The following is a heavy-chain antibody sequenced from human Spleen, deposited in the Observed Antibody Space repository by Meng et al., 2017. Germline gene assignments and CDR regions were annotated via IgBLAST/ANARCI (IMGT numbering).Heavy chain of an antibody. CDR2: INHSGST. CDR3: ARAGGSS. Sequence: QLQQWGARLCTPTETLSLTCAFYGGSCSGYYWSWIRQPTGKGLEWIGEINHSGSTNYNPSLKSRVTISVDTSKNQFSLKLSSVTAADTAVYYCARAGGSSWGQGTLVTVSS. J-gene: IGHJ4*02. D-gene: IGHD6-13*01. V-gene: IGHV4-34*01. CDR1: GGSCSGYY.